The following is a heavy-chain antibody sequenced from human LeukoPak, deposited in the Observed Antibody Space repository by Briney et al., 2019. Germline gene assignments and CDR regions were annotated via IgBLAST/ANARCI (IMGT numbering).Heavy chain of an antibody. Sequence: SETLSLTCIASGGSMSSYYWSWIRQPPGKGLEWIGYIFYSGRTSYNPSLKSRLTISVDTSKNHFSLTLSSVTAADTAVYYCARGYCSGGSCYSYYYYNYMDVWGKGTTVTVSS. V-gene: IGHV4-59*01. CDR2: IFYSGRT. D-gene: IGHD2-15*01. CDR3: ARGYCSGGSCYSYYYYNYMDV. J-gene: IGHJ6*03. CDR1: GGSMSSYY.